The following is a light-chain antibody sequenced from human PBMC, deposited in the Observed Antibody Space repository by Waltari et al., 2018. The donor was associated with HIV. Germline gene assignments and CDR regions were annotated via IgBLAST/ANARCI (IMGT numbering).Light chain of an antibody. Sequence: QSALTHPASVSGSPGQSITISCTATSSHVGGNNYVSWYQQHPGKAPKRMIYDVSNRPSGVSNRFSGSKSGNTASLTISGLQAEDEADYYCSSYTSSSTRVFGGGTKLTVL. CDR3: SSYTSSSTRV. J-gene: IGLJ3*02. V-gene: IGLV2-14*03. CDR2: DVS. CDR1: SSHVGGNNY.